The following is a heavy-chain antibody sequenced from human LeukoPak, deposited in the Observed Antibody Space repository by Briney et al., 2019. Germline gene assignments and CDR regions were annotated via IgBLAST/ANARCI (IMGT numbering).Heavy chain of an antibody. Sequence: GSLRLSCAASGFTFSSYGMHWVRQAPGKGLEWVAVIWYDGSNKYYADSVKGRFTISRDNSKNTLYLQMNSLRAEDTAVYYCARARVAAYNWFDPWGQGTLVTVSS. J-gene: IGHJ5*02. CDR3: ARARVAAYNWFDP. V-gene: IGHV3-33*08. D-gene: IGHD2-15*01. CDR1: GFTFSSYG. CDR2: IWYDGSNK.